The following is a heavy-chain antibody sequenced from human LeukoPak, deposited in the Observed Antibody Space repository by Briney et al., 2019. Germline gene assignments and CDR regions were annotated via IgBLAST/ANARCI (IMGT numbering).Heavy chain of an antibody. CDR2: MNPKSGNT. D-gene: IGHD4-17*01. J-gene: IGHJ3*02. Sequence: AASVKVSCKASGYTFSSYDINWVRQATGQGLEWMGWMNPKSGNTGYALKFQGRVTMTRDTAIRTAYMELSSLTSEDTAVYYCTTEDDYGDPDAFDIWGQGTMVTVSS. CDR3: TTEDDYGDPDAFDI. CDR1: GYTFSSYD. V-gene: IGHV1-8*01.